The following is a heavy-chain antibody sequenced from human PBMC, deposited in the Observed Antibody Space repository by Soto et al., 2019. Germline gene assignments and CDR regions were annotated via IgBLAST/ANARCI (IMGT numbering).Heavy chain of an antibody. V-gene: IGHV3-7*05. J-gene: IGHJ4*02. D-gene: IGHD2-2*01. CDR1: GFTFSSYW. CDR2: IKQDGSQK. CDR3: AREGAYYCSTTSCRAASAY. Sequence: GGSLRLSCAASGFTFSSYWMSWGRQAPGKGLEWVANIKQDGSQKYYVDSVRGRFTISRDNAKNSLYLQMNSLRAEDTAVYYCAREGAYYCSTTSCRAASAYWGQGSLVTVSS.